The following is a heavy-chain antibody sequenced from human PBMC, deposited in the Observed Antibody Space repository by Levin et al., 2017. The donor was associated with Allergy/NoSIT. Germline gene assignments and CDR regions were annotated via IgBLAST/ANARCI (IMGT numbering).Heavy chain of an antibody. V-gene: IGHV3-48*02. CDR2: ISTTTITI. CDR3: ARGISGPTGGVGY. CDR1: GFTFSDDA. Sequence: PGGSLRLSCAASGFTFSDDAMNWDRQAPGKGLEWVSYISTTTITIFYADSVKGRFTVSRDNAKKSLYLQMNSLRDEDTAVYYCARGISGPTGGVGYWGQGTLVTVSS. D-gene: IGHD2-8*02. J-gene: IGHJ4*02.